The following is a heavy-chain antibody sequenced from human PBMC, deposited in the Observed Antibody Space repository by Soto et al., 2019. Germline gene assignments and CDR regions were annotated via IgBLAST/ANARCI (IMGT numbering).Heavy chain of an antibody. CDR1: GHTFTGHH. CDR3: ALEPTGTAGFDY. J-gene: IGHJ4*02. CDR2: IDLDIGDT. V-gene: IGHV1-2*02. D-gene: IGHD2-21*02. Sequence: QVQMVQSGAEVKKPGASVTVSCKASGHTFTGHHMHWVRQAPGQGLEWMGLIDLDIGDTKYAQKFQCRVTPTSDTSITTAYMELRGLRSDDTAVYYCALEPTGTAGFDYWGQGTLVTVSS.